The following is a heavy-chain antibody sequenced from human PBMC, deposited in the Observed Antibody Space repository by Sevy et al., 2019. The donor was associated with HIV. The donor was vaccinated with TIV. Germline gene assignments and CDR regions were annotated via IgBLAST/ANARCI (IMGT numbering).Heavy chain of an antibody. CDR3: ARESGSDWYLDY. J-gene: IGHJ4*02. CDR2: IWSDGSNK. V-gene: IGHV3-33*01. D-gene: IGHD6-19*01. CDR1: GFTFSTYA. Sequence: GGSLRLSCAASGFTFSTYAIHWVRQAPGKGLEWVIVIWSDGSNKYYADSVKGRFTISRDNSKNTVYLQINSLTAEDTAIYYSARESGSDWYLDYWGQGTLVTVSS.